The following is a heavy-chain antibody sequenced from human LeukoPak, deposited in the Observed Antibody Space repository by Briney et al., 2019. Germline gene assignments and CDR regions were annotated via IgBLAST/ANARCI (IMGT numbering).Heavy chain of an antibody. J-gene: IGHJ3*02. CDR1: GFIFSNYV. D-gene: IGHD2-2*01. CDR2: ISYDGNSK. Sequence: GGSLRLSCVASGFIFSNYVLHWVRQAPGKGPEWVATISYDGNSKYYPDSVKGRFTISRDNSRNTVFLQMNSLRDEDTALFYCARDLGGYASRYVFDIWGQGTMVTVSS. CDR3: ARDLGGYASRYVFDI. V-gene: IGHV3-30-3*01.